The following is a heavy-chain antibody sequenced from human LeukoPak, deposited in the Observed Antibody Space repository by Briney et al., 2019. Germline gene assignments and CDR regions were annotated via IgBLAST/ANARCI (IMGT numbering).Heavy chain of an antibody. J-gene: IGHJ4*02. CDR2: IWYDGSNK. D-gene: IGHD3-10*01. CDR1: GFTFSSYG. Sequence: GGSLRLSCAASGFTFSSYGMHWVRQAPGKGLEWVAVIWYDGSNKYYADYVKGRFTISRDNSKNTLYLQKNSLRAEDTAVYYCAKGAADYHGTASYFDYWGQGTLVTVSS. V-gene: IGHV3-33*06. CDR3: AKGAADYHGTASYFDY.